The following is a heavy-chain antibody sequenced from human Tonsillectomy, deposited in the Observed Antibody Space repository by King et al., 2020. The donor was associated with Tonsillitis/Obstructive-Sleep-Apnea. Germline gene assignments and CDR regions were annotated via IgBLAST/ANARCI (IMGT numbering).Heavy chain of an antibody. J-gene: IGHJ4*02. V-gene: IGHV1-69*04. CDR3: ARAPERSGLNEY. Sequence: VQLVQSGAEVKKPGSSVKVSCKASGGTFSSSAINWVRQAPGQGLEWMGRIIPIFGMANYAQKFQGRVTITADKSTSTAYMELSSLRSEDTAVYYCARAPERSGLNEYWGQGALVTVSS. D-gene: IGHD3-10*01. CDR2: IIPIFGMA. CDR1: GGTFSSSA.